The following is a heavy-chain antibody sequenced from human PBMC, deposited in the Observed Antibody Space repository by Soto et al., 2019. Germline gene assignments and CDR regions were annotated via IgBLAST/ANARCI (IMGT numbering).Heavy chain of an antibody. D-gene: IGHD3-16*01. CDR3: ARGRGNSAVITTFDY. CDR2: IIPIFGSA. Sequence: SVKVSCKSYGVVFSSFGLSWVRQAPGQGLEWMGGIIPIFGSANYAQKFQGRATITADDSTSTVYMELSSLRSEDTALYYCARGRGNSAVITTFDYWGQRTLVTVS. V-gene: IGHV1-69*13. CDR1: GVVFSSFG. J-gene: IGHJ4*02.